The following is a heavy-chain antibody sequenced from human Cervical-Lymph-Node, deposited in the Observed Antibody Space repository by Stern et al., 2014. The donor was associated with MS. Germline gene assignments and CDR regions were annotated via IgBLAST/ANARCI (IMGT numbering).Heavy chain of an antibody. Sequence: QVQLVQSGAEVKKPGSSVKVSCKASGGTFSNYAINWVRQAPGQGIEWMGGAIPLVTTTDYAQNFQGRLTITADEFTGTAYMELSSLRSEDTAVYYCARLRRGMEVWGQGTTVTVSS. CDR2: AIPLVTTT. CDR3: ARLRRGMEV. CDR1: GGTFSNYA. J-gene: IGHJ6*02. V-gene: IGHV1-69*01.